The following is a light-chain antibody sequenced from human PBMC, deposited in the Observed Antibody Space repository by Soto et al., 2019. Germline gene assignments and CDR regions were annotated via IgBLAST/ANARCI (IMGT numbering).Light chain of an antibody. V-gene: IGLV3-21*04. CDR1: NIGSKS. CDR3: QVWDSSSDHRGV. Sequence: SYELTQPPSVSVAPGKTARITCGGNNIGSKSVHWYQQKPGQAPVLVIYYDSDRPSGIPERFSGSNSGNTATLTISRVEAGDEADYYCQVWDSSSDHRGVFGVGTLLTVL. CDR2: YDS. J-gene: IGLJ2*01.